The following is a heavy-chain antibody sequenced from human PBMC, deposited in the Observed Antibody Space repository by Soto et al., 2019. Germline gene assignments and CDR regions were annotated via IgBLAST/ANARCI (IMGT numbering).Heavy chain of an antibody. J-gene: IGHJ6*04. CDR3: AKDRVGRNGYNWRPNYYYGMDV. Sequence: GGSLRLSCAASGFTFSSYAMSWVRQAPGKGLEWVSAISGSGGSTYYADSVKGRFTISRDNSKNTLYLQMNSLRAEDTAVYYCAKDRVGRNGYNWRPNYYYGMDVWGKGPTVTVS. CDR2: ISGSGGST. V-gene: IGHV3-23*01. CDR1: GFTFSSYA. D-gene: IGHD5-12*01.